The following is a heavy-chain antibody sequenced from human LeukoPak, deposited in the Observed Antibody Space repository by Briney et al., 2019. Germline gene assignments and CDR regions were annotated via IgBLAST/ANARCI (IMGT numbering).Heavy chain of an antibody. J-gene: IGHJ5*02. D-gene: IGHD3-22*01. CDR1: GGSISGSSYY. CDR3: ARDLSYYDSSAFDP. Sequence: SETLSLTCTVSGGSISGSSYYWGWIRQPPGKGLEWIVSIYYSGSTYYNPSLKSRVTISVDTSKNQFSLKLSSVTAADTAVYYCARDLSYYDSSAFDPWGQGTLVTVSS. CDR2: IYYSGST. V-gene: IGHV4-39*07.